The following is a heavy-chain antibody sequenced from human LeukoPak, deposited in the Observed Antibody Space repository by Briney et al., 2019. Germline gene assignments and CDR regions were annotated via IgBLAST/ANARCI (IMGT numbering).Heavy chain of an antibody. J-gene: IGHJ4*02. D-gene: IGHD3-3*01. CDR3: ATPSETSYYDFWSGYRYFGY. V-gene: IGHV3-30-3*01. Sequence: GRSLRLSCAASGFPFSTHAMHWVRQPPGKGLEWVAVISHDGTKKYFADSVKGRFTISRDNSKNTLYLEMKILILEDTGVYFCATPSETSYYDFWSGYRYFGYWGQRTLVTVSS. CDR2: ISHDGTKK. CDR1: GFPFSTHA.